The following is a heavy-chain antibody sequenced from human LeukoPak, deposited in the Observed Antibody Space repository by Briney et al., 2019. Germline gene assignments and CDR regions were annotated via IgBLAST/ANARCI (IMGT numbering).Heavy chain of an antibody. CDR2: ISGSGGST. D-gene: IGHD6-19*01. Sequence: GGSLRLSCAAPGFTFSSYAMSWVRQAPGKGLEWVSAISGSGGSTYYADSVKGRFTISRDNSKNTLYPQMNSLRAEDTAVYYCAKDWEYSSGWYGDAFDIWGQGTMVTVSS. J-gene: IGHJ3*02. V-gene: IGHV3-23*01. CDR3: AKDWEYSSGWYGDAFDI. CDR1: GFTFSSYA.